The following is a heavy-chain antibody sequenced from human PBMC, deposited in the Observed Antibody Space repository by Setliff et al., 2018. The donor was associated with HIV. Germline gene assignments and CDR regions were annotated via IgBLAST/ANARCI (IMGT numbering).Heavy chain of an antibody. V-gene: IGHV1-46*01. CDR3: AKFYGDYHAFDI. CDR1: GYTFTNYY. Sequence: ASVKVSCKASGYTFTNYYIHWVRQAPGQGLEWMGLINPSGGRTSYAQKFQGRLTMTRDTSRSTVYMELSSLRSEDTAVYYCAKFYGDYHAFDIWGQGTMVTVSS. J-gene: IGHJ3*02. CDR2: INPSGGRT. D-gene: IGHD4-17*01.